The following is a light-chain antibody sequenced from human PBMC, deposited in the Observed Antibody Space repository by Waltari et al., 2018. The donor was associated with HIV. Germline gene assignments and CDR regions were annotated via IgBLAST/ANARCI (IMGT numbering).Light chain of an antibody. J-gene: IGLJ3*02. Sequence: QSALTQPPSASGSPGQSVTISCTGTNSDIGAYNYFSWYQQHPGKAPKFMIYAVNRRPAGVPERFSGSKAGNTASLTVSGLQAEDEADYYCSSYAGSNNWVFGGGTKLTVL. V-gene: IGLV2-8*01. CDR3: SSYAGSNNWV. CDR1: NSDIGAYNY. CDR2: AVN.